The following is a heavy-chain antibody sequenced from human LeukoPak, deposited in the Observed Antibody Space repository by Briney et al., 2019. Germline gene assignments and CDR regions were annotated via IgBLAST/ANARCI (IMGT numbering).Heavy chain of an antibody. D-gene: IGHD1-1*01. CDR1: GGSISSYY. V-gene: IGHV4-4*07. Sequence: SETLSLTCTVSGGSISSYYWSWIRQPAGKGLEWIVRIYISGSTNYNPSLKSRVTMSVDTSKNHSSLKLSSVTAADTAVYYCARDRGTWNDDGFDYWGQGTLVTVSS. CDR3: ARDRGTWNDDGFDY. CDR2: IYISGST. J-gene: IGHJ4*02.